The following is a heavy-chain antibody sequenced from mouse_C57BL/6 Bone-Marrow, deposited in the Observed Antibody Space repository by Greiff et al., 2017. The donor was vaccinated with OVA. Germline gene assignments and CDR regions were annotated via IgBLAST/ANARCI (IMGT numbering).Heavy chain of an antibody. V-gene: IGHV14-4*01. Sequence: VHVKQSGAELVRPGASVKLSCTASGFNIKDDYMHWVKQRPEQGLEWIGWIDPENGDTEYASKFQGKATITADTSSSTAYLQLSSLTSEDTAVYYCTTVYYFDYWGQGTTLTVSS. CDR1: GFNIKDDY. J-gene: IGHJ2*01. CDR2: IDPENGDT. CDR3: TTVYYFDY.